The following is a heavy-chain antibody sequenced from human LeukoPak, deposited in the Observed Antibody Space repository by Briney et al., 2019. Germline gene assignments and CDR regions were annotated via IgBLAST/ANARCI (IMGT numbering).Heavy chain of an antibody. V-gene: IGHV3-23*01. Sequence: PGGSLRLSCAASGFTFSSYAMSWVRQAPGKGLEWVSAISGSGGSTYYADSVKGRFTISRDNSKNTLYLQMNSLRAEDTAVYYCAKDPTGGNWNYVPWEYWGQGTLVTVSS. CDR1: GFTFSSYA. CDR2: ISGSGGST. J-gene: IGHJ4*02. D-gene: IGHD1-7*01. CDR3: AKDPTGGNWNYVPWEY.